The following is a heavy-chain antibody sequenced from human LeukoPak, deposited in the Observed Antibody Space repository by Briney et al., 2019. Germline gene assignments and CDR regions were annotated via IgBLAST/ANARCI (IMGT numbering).Heavy chain of an antibody. CDR2: IKSRTDGGTT. J-gene: IGHJ4*02. V-gene: IGHV3-15*01. D-gene: IGHD5-24*01. CDR1: GFTFTNAW. Sequence: GGSLRLSCAASGFTFTNAWMYWVRQAPGKGLEWVARIKSRTDGGTTDYAAPVKGRFTISRDDSKNTLYLEMNSLKTEDTGVFYCATRINRDGYNWAYDHWGQGTLVTVSS. CDR3: ATRINRDGYNWAYDH.